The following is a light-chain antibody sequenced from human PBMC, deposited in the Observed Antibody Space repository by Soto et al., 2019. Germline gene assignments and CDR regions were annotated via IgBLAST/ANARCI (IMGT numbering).Light chain of an antibody. CDR2: EVS. CDR1: SSDVGGYNY. CDR3: SSYTGSSNPV. V-gene: IGLV2-14*01. Sequence: QSALTQPASVSGSPGQSITISCTGTSSDVGGYNYVSWYQHHPGKAPKLMIYEVSNRPSGVSNRFSGSKSGNTASLTISGLLAEDEADYYCSSYTGSSNPVFGGGIKVTVL. J-gene: IGLJ3*02.